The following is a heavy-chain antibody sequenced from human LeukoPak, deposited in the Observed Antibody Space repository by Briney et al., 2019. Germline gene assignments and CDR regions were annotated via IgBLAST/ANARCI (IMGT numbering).Heavy chain of an antibody. CDR1: GFTFADYA. Sequence: PGGSLRLSSAASGFTFADYAMHWVRQAPGKGLEWVSGISWNSGSIGYADSVKGRFTISRDNAKNSLYLQMNSLRAEDTALYYCAKSFTGVVTPMYFDLWGRGTLVTVSS. D-gene: IGHD4-23*01. J-gene: IGHJ2*01. CDR2: ISWNSGSI. V-gene: IGHV3-9*01. CDR3: AKSFTGVVTPMYFDL.